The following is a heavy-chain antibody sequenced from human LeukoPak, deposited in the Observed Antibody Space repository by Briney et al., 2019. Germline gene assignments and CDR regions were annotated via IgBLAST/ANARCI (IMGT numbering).Heavy chain of an antibody. CDR3: ARDSGFCSGGSCYPTNWFDP. CDR1: GFTFSSYA. J-gene: IGHJ5*02. CDR2: ISGSGGST. D-gene: IGHD2-15*01. V-gene: IGHV3-23*01. Sequence: GGSLRLSCAASGFTFSSYAISWVRQAPGKGLEWVSAISGSGGSTYYADSVKGRFTISRDNSKDTLYLQMNSLRAEDTAVYYCARDSGFCSGGSCYPTNWFDPWGQGTLVTVSS.